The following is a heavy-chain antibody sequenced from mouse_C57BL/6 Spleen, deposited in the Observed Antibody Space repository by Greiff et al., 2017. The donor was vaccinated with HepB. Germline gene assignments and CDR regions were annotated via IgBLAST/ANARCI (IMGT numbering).Heavy chain of an antibody. CDR2: IDPSDSYT. Sequence: QVQLQQPGAELVMPGASVKLSCKASGYTFTSYWMHWVKQRPGQGLEWIGEIDPSDSYTNYNQKFKGKSTLTVDKSSSTAYMQLSSLTSEDSAVYYCARARTAHAVWFAYWGQGTLVTVSA. CDR1: GYTFTSYW. J-gene: IGHJ3*01. D-gene: IGHD3-2*02. V-gene: IGHV1-69*01. CDR3: ARARTAHAVWFAY.